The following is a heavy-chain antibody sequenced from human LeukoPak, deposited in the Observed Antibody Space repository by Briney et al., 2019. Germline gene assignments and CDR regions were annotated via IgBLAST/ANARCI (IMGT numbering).Heavy chain of an antibody. Sequence: ASVKVSCKASGGTSSSYAISWVRQAPGQGLEWMGWMNTKSGNTGHAQKFQGRVTISRDTSINTVYMELSSLRSEDTAVYFCARVDGSPDYWGQGTLVTVSS. D-gene: IGHD3-22*01. CDR2: MNTKSGNT. CDR3: ARVDGSPDY. V-gene: IGHV1-8*03. CDR1: GGTSSSYA. J-gene: IGHJ4*02.